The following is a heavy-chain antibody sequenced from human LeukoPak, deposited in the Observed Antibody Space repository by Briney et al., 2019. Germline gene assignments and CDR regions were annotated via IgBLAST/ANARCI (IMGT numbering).Heavy chain of an antibody. CDR2: IYYAGST. V-gene: IGHV4-59*01. Sequence: SETLSLTCTVSGGSISTYYWNWIRQPPGKGLEWIGYIYYAGSTNYNPSLKSRVTISLDTSKNQFSLRLTSVTAADTAVYYCARQVRPDVWGKGTTVTVSS. CDR3: ARQVRPDV. J-gene: IGHJ6*04. CDR1: GGSISTYY.